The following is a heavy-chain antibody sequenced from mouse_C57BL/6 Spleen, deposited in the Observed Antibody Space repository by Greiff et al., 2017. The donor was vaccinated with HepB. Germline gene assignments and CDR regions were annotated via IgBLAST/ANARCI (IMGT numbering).Heavy chain of an antibody. Sequence: DVKLVESGGGLVQPGGSLKLSCAASGFTFSDYGMAWVRQAPRRGLEWVAFISNLAYSIYYADTVTGRFTLSRENAKNTLYLEMSSLRAEDTAMYYCARSYSGGFAYWGQGTLVTVSA. CDR1: GFTFSDYG. CDR2: ISNLAYSI. V-gene: IGHV5-15*01. D-gene: IGHD2-12*01. CDR3: ARSYSGGFAY. J-gene: IGHJ3*01.